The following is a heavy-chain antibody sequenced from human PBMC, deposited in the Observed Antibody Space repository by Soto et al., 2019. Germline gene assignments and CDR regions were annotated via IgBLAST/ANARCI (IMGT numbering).Heavy chain of an antibody. CDR2: IWYDGSNK. J-gene: IGHJ4*02. V-gene: IGHV3-33*01. D-gene: IGHD1-26*01. CDR1: GFTFSSYG. Sequence: QVQLVESGGGVVQPGRSLRLSCAASGFTFSSYGMHWVRQAPGKGLEWVAVIWYDGSNKYYADSVKGRFTISRDNSKNTLYLQMNSLRAEDTAVYYCARDNAAEGYSGSYGLFDYWGQGTLVTVSS. CDR3: ARDNAAEGYSGSYGLFDY.